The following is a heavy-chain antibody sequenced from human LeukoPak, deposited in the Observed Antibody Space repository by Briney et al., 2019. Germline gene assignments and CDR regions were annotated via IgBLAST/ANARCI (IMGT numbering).Heavy chain of an antibody. CDR3: AADLDSSGYYVDY. CDR2: IVVGSGNT. Sequence: GASVKVSCKASGFTFTSSAVQWVRQARGQRLEWRGWIVVGSGNTNYAQKFQERVTITRDMSTSTAYMELSRLRSEDTAVYYCAADLDSSGYYVDYWGQGTLVTVSS. D-gene: IGHD3-22*01. V-gene: IGHV1-58*01. J-gene: IGHJ4*02. CDR1: GFTFTSSA.